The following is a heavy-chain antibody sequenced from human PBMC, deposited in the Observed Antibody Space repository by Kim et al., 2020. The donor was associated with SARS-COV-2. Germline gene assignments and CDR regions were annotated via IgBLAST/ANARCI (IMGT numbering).Heavy chain of an antibody. CDR2: ISSSGSTI. J-gene: IGHJ6*02. Sequence: GGSLRLSCAASGFTFSDYYMSWIRQAPGKGLEWVSYISSSGSTIYYADSVKGRFTISRDNAKNSLYLQMNSLRAEDTAVYYCARDKKSWFGESLGMDVWGQGTTVPSP. D-gene: IGHD3-10*01. CDR1: GFTFSDYY. V-gene: IGHV3-11*04. CDR3: ARDKKSWFGESLGMDV.